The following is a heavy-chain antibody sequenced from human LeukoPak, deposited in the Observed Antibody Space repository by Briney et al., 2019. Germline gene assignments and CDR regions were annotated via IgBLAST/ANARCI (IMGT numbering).Heavy chain of an antibody. Sequence: SETLSLTCTVSGGSISSYYWSWIRQPPGKGLEWIGYIYYSGSTNYNPSLKSRVTISVDTSKNQFSLKLSSVTAADTAVYYCARSISGSYPPDYWGQGTLVTVSS. CDR1: GGSISSYY. CDR3: ARSISGSYPPDY. D-gene: IGHD3-10*01. CDR2: IYYSGST. J-gene: IGHJ4*02. V-gene: IGHV4-59*01.